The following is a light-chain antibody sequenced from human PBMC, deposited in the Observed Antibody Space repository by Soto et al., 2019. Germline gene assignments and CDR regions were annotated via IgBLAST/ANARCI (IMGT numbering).Light chain of an antibody. Sequence: EIVLTQSPGTQSLSPGETATLSCRASKTIGSRYLFWYQQKPGQAPRLLIYGASNRATGIPDRFSGSGSGTDFTLTISRLEPEDFAVYYCHQYSSVPYTFGQGTNLEI. V-gene: IGKV3-20*01. J-gene: IGKJ2*01. CDR2: GAS. CDR1: KTIGSRY. CDR3: HQYSSVPYT.